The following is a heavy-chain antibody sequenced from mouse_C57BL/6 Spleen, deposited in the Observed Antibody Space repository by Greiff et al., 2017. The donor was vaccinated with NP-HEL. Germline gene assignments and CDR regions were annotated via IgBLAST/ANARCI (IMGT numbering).Heavy chain of an antibody. CDR1: GFSLTSYG. CDR2: IWSGGST. D-gene: IGHD2-3*01. J-gene: IGHJ4*01. Sequence: VQLQQSGPGLVQPSQSLSITCTVSGFSLTSYGVHWVRQSPGKGLEWLGVIWSGGSTDYNAAFISRLSISKDNSKSQVFFKMNSLQADDTAIYYCAIYDGYSNYYAMDYWGQGTSVTVSS. V-gene: IGHV2-2*01. CDR3: AIYDGYSNYYAMDY.